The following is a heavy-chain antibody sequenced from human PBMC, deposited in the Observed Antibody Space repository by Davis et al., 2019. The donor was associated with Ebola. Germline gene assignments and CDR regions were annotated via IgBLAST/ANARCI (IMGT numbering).Heavy chain of an antibody. CDR2: IYYSGST. J-gene: IGHJ4*02. D-gene: IGHD3-10*01. V-gene: IGHV4-59*08. CDR3: ARTVGVRGVIIFDY. CDR1: GGSISSYY. Sequence: PSETLSLTCTVSGGSISSYYWSWIRQPPGKGLEWIGYIYYSGSTYYNPSLKSRVTISVDTSKNQFSLKLSSVTAADTAVYYCARTVGVRGVIIFDYWGQGTLVTVSS.